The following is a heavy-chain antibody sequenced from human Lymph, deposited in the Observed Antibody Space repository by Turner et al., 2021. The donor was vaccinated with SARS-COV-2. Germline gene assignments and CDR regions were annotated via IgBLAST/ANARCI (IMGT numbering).Heavy chain of an antibody. CDR1: GYTLTGYY. Sequence: QGQLVQSEAEGKKPGASEKVSCKAPGYTLTGYYMHWVRQAPGQGLEWMGCIHSNSGGTNYAQKFQGRFTMTRDTSISTAYLDLSRLRSDDTAMYYCARARDLQSMVRGVDPFDFWGQGTLVTVSS. V-gene: IGHV1-2*02. J-gene: IGHJ4*02. D-gene: IGHD3-10*01. CDR2: IHSNSGGT. CDR3: ARARDLQSMVRGVDPFDF.